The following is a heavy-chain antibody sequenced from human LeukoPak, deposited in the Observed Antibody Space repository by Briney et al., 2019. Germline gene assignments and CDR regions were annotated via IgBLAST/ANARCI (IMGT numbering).Heavy chain of an antibody. CDR2: IYYSGST. D-gene: IGHD4-23*01. J-gene: IGHJ4*02. Sequence: SETLSLTCTVSGGSISSYYWSWIRQPPGKGLDWIGYIYYSGSTNYNPSLKSRVTISVDTSKNQFSLKLSSVTAADTAVYYCASIHTHGSNYYFDYWGQGTLVTVSS. CDR1: GGSISSYY. CDR3: ASIHTHGSNYYFDY. V-gene: IGHV4-59*01.